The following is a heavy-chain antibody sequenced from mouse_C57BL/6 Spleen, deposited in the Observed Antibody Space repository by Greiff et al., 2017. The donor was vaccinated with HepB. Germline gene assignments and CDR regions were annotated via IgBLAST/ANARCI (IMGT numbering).Heavy chain of an antibody. J-gene: IGHJ2*01. D-gene: IGHD1-1*01. CDR1: GYTFTDYE. Sequence: VKLQESGAELVRPGASVTLSCKASGYTFTDYEMHWVKQTPVHGLEWIGAIDPETGGTAYNQKFKGKAILTADKSSSTAYMELRSLTSEDSAVYYCTIITTVVARYFDYWGQGTTLTVSS. CDR3: TIITTVVARYFDY. CDR2: IDPETGGT. V-gene: IGHV1-15*01.